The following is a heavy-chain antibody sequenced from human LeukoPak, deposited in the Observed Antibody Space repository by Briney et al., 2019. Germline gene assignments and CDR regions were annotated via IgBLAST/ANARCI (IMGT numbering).Heavy chain of an antibody. CDR2: STPSDGST. CDR3: ARDSYGSDY. Sequence: ASVKVSCKASGYTFTSYSMHWVRQAPGDGFEWMGKSTPSDGSTTYAQNFQDRVIMTRDTSSSTVYMQLSSLRSEDTAVYYCARDSYGSDYWGQGTLVTVSS. D-gene: IGHD5-18*01. V-gene: IGHV1-46*01. J-gene: IGHJ4*02. CDR1: GYTFTSYS.